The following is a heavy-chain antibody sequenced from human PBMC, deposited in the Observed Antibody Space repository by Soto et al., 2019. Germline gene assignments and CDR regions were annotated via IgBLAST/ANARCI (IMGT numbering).Heavy chain of an antibody. CDR2: ISAYNGNT. CDR3: ARDTYYYGSVDYYYYGMDV. D-gene: IGHD3-10*01. CDR1: GYTFTSYG. J-gene: IGHJ6*02. Sequence: ASVKVSCKASGYTFTSYGISWVRQAPGQGLEWMGWISAYNGNTNYAQKLQGRVTMTTDTSTSTAYMELRSLRSDDTAVYYCARDTYYYGSVDYYYYGMDVWGQGTTVTAP. V-gene: IGHV1-18*04.